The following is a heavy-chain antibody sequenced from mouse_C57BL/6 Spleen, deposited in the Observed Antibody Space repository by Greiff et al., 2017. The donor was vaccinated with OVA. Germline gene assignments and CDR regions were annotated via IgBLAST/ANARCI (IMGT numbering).Heavy chain of an antibody. Sequence: QVQLQQPGAELVRPGSSVKLSCKASGYTFTSYWMHWVKQRPIQGLEWIGNIDPSDSETHYNQKFKDKATLTVDKSSSTAYMQLSSLTSEDSAVYYCARWDYDYDFDYWGQGTTLTVSS. CDR1: GYTFTSYW. CDR3: ARWDYDYDFDY. D-gene: IGHD2-4*01. J-gene: IGHJ2*01. V-gene: IGHV1-52*01. CDR2: IDPSDSET.